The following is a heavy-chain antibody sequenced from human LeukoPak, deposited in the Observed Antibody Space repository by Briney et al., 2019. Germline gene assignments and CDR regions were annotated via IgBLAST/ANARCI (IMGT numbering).Heavy chain of an antibody. D-gene: IGHD3-3*01. CDR1: GFTFDDYA. CDR3: AKFTDYDFWSGYFDY. Sequence: GGSLRLSCAASGFTFDDYAMNWVRQAPGKGLEWVSAISGSGGSTYHAASVKGRFTNSRDNSKNTLYLQMNSLRAEETAVYYCAKFTDYDFWSGYFDYWGQGALFTVSS. J-gene: IGHJ4*02. V-gene: IGHV3-23*01. CDR2: ISGSGGST.